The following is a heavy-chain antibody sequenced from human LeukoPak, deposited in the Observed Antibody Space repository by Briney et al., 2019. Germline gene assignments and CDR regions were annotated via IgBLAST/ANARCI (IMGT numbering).Heavy chain of an antibody. D-gene: IGHD3-22*01. Sequence: PGGSLRLSCAASGFTFSSYGMHWVRQAPGKGLEWVAFIRYDGSNKYYADSVKGRFTISGDNSKNTLYLQMNSLRAEDTAVYYCAKVSDYYDSPLDYWGQGTPVTVSS. CDR3: AKVSDYYDSPLDY. J-gene: IGHJ4*02. V-gene: IGHV3-30*02. CDR2: IRYDGSNK. CDR1: GFTFSSYG.